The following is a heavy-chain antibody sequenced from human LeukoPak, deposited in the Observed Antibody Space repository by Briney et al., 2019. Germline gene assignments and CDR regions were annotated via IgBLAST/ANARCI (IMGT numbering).Heavy chain of an antibody. CDR2: INHSGST. V-gene: IGHV4-34*01. J-gene: IGHJ4*02. Sequence: SETLSLTCAVYGGSFSGYYWSWIRQPPGKGLEWIWEINHSGSTNYNPSLKSRVTISVDTSKNQFSLKLSSVTAADTAVYYCARAGYYDSSGYYFDYWGQGTLVTVSS. D-gene: IGHD3-22*01. CDR3: ARAGYYDSSGYYFDY. CDR1: GGSFSGYY.